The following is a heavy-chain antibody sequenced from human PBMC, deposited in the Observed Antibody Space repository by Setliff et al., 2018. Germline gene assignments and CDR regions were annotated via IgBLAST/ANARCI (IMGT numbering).Heavy chain of an antibody. V-gene: IGHV4-34*01. CDR1: GGSFSGYY. Sequence: KTSETLSLTCAVYGGSFSGYYWSWIRQPPGKGLEWIGEINHSGSTNYNPSLKSRVTISVDTSKNQFSLKLSSVTAADTAVYYCARMAVRVASRPSSPLDYYYYMDLWGKGATVTVSS. D-gene: IGHD6-6*01. CDR3: ARMAVRVASRPSSPLDYYYYMDL. J-gene: IGHJ6*03. CDR2: INHSGST.